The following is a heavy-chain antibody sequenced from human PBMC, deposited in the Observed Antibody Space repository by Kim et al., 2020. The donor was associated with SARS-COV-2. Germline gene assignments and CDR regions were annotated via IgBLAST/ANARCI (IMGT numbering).Heavy chain of an antibody. V-gene: IGHV3-30*07. D-gene: IGHD2-15*01. J-gene: IGHJ4*02. Sequence: FTISRDNSKNTLYLQMNSLRAEDTAVYYCARGRDIVVVVAATPATENFDYWGQGTLVTVSS. CDR3: ARGRDIVVVVAATPATENFDY.